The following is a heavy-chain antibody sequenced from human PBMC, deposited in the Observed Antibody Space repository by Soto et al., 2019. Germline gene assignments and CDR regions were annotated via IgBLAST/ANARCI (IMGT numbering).Heavy chain of an antibody. J-gene: IGHJ6*02. Sequence: PGGSLRLSCAASGFTFSSYAVHWVRQAPGKGLEWVAVISYDGSNKYYADSVKGRFTISRDNSKNTLYLQMNSLRAEDTAVYYCARDRKVAPRSGSYSPYYYYGMDVWGQGTTVTVSS. D-gene: IGHD1-26*01. V-gene: IGHV3-30-3*01. CDR3: ARDRKVAPRSGSYSPYYYYGMDV. CDR2: ISYDGSNK. CDR1: GFTFSSYA.